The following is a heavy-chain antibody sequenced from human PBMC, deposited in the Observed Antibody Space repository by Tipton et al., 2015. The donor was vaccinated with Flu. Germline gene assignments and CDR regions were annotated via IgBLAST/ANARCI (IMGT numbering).Heavy chain of an antibody. D-gene: IGHD6-19*01. CDR1: GFTFSSYD. V-gene: IGHV3-13*01. CDR3: AKDLGGMYSSGANYGMDV. Sequence: SLRLSCAASGFTFSSYDMHWVRQATGKGLEWVSAIGTAGDTYYPGSVKGRFTISRENAKNSLYLQMNSLRAEDTAVYYCAKDLGGMYSSGANYGMDVWGQGTTVTVSS. CDR2: IGTAGDT. J-gene: IGHJ6*02.